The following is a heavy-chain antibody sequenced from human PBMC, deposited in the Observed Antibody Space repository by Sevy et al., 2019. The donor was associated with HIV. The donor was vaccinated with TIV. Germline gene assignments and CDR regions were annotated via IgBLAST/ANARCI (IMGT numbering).Heavy chain of an antibody. J-gene: IGHJ5*02. Sequence: GESLKISCKGSGYSFTSYWIGWVRQMPGKGLEWMGIIYPGDSDTRYSPSFQGQVTISADKSISTAYLQWSSLKASDTAMYYCARLLYYYDSCGSGGDWFDPWGQGTLVTVSS. D-gene: IGHD3-22*01. V-gene: IGHV5-51*01. CDR1: GYSFTSYW. CDR3: ARLLYYYDSCGSGGDWFDP. CDR2: IYPGDSDT.